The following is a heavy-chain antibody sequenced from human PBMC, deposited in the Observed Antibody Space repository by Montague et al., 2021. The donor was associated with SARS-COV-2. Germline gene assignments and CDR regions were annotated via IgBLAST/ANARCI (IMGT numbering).Heavy chain of an antibody. J-gene: IGHJ6*03. D-gene: IGHD3-9*01. V-gene: IGHV6-1*01. CDR1: GDNVSRNSAA. CDR2: TYYRSKWYN. CDR3: ARDLKPPGDILTGYLPYYYYMDV. Sequence: CAISGDNVSRNSAAWNWIRQSPSRGLEWLGRTYYRSKWYNDYAVSVKSRITINPDTSKNQFSLQLNSVIPEDTTVYYCARDLKPPGDILTGYLPYYYYMDVWGKGTTVTVSS.